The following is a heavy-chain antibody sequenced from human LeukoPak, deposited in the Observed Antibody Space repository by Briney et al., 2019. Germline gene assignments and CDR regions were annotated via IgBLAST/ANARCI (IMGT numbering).Heavy chain of an antibody. CDR3: ARDVVLLWFGELSPDYFDY. CDR2: IKQDGSEK. J-gene: IGHJ4*02. CDR1: GFTFSSNW. V-gene: IGHV3-7*01. Sequence: GGSLRLSCAASGFTFSSNWMSWVRQAPGKGLEWVANIKQDGSEKYYVDSVKGRFTISRDNAKNSLYLQMNSLRAEDTAVYYCARDVVLLWFGELSPDYFDYWGQGTLVTVSS. D-gene: IGHD3-10*01.